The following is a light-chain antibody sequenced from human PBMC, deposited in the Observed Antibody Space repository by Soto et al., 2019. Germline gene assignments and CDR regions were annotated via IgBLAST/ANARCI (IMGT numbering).Light chain of an antibody. CDR3: QQRSHWPPLT. CDR2: DAS. Sequence: EIVLTQSPATLSMSPGERATLSCRASQSVSTYLAWYQQKPGQAPRLLIFDASNRASGIPSRFSGSGSGTNFTLTISRLEPEDFAVYFYQQRSHWPPLTFGGGTEVEIK. CDR1: QSVSTY. J-gene: IGKJ4*01. V-gene: IGKV3-11*01.